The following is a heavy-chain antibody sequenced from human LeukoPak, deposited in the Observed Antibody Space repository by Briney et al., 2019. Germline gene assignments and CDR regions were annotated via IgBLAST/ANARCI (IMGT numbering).Heavy chain of an antibody. CDR1: GFTFSSYS. J-gene: IGHJ4*02. Sequence: GGSLRLSCAASGFTFSSYSMNWVRQAPGKGLEWVSSISSSISYIYYADSVKGRFTLSRDNAKNSLYLQMDILRAEDTAVYYCARGFGDYVLDEWGQGTLVTVSS. CDR2: ISSSISYI. V-gene: IGHV3-21*01. CDR3: ARGFGDYVLDE. D-gene: IGHD4-17*01.